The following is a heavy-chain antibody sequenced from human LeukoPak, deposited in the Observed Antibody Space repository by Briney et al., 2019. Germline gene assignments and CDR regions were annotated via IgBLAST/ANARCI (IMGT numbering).Heavy chain of an antibody. J-gene: IGHJ5*02. D-gene: IGHD3-22*01. CDR1: GYTLTELS. V-gene: IGHV1-24*01. CDR2: FDPEDGET. CDR3: ATVPWNDSSGYYNWLDP. Sequence: ASVKVSCKVSGYTLTELSMHWVRQAPGKGLEWMGGFDPEDGETIYAQKFQGRVTMTEDTSTDTAYMELSSLRSEDTAVYYCATVPWNDSSGYYNWLDPWGQGTLVTVSS.